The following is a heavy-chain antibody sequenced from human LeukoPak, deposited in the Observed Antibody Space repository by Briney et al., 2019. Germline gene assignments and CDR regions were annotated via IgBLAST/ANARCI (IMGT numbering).Heavy chain of an antibody. Sequence: ASVKVSCKASGYTFTSYGISWVRQAPGQGLEWMGWISAYNGNTNYAQKLRGRVTMTTDTSTSTAYMELRSLRSDDTAVYYCARLKSSGWYQSPTRIDYWGQGTLVTVSS. D-gene: IGHD6-19*01. CDR1: GYTFTSYG. CDR3: ARLKSSGWYQSPTRIDY. CDR2: ISAYNGNT. V-gene: IGHV1-18*01. J-gene: IGHJ4*02.